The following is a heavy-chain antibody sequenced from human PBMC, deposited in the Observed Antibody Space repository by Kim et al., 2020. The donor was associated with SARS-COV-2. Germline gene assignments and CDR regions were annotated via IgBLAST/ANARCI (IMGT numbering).Heavy chain of an antibody. Sequence: YVDSVKGRFTMSRDNANNSLYLQMNSLRFEDTAIYYCAALDSVQVPGGIWGQGTLVTVSS. D-gene: IGHD3-10*01. CDR3: AALDSVQVPGGI. V-gene: IGHV3-48*03. J-gene: IGHJ4*02.